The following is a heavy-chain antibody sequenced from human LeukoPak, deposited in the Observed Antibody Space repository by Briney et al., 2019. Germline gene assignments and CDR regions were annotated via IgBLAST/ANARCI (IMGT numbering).Heavy chain of an antibody. V-gene: IGHV3-23*01. CDR1: GFPFSDFS. D-gene: IGHD2-8*01. CDR2: TNSGGTST. Sequence: GGSLRLSCATSGFPFSDFSMSWVRQAPRKGLEWISTTNSGGTSTYYAESVKGRFTISRDNSKNTLYLQMSSLRVEDTAVYYCAKQSYARSLGEGGPGTLVSVSS. CDR3: AKQSYARSLGE. J-gene: IGHJ4*02.